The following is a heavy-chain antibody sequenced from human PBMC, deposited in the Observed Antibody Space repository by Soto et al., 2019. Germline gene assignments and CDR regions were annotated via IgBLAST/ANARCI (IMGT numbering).Heavy chain of an antibody. D-gene: IGHD2-8*02. Sequence: QVQLQESGPGLVKSSETLSLTCTVSGGSISNNYWSWIRQPPGKGLEWIGNIHYSGSTKYSPSLKSRVTISVDTPKNQFSLNLSSVTAADTAVYYCVRHYCTGYTCYYFHYWGQGTLVTVSS. J-gene: IGHJ4*02. CDR3: VRHYCTGYTCYYFHY. CDR1: GGSISNNY. CDR2: IHYSGST. V-gene: IGHV4-59*08.